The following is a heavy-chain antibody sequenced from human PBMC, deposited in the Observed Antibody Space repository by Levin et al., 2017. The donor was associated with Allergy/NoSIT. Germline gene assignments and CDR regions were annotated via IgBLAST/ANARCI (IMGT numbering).Heavy chain of an antibody. D-gene: IGHD6-19*01. CDR2: IDPTDSYT. Sequence: GESLKISCKGSGYSFTNFWISWVRQVPGKGLEWMGRIDPTDSYTDYSPSFQGHVTISADKSISTAYLQWGSLKASDTAVYYCARQEGLYSSGYYYYFDNWGQGTLVTVSS. CDR1: GYSFTNFW. J-gene: IGHJ4*02. CDR3: ARQEGLYSSGYYYYFDN. V-gene: IGHV5-10-1*01.